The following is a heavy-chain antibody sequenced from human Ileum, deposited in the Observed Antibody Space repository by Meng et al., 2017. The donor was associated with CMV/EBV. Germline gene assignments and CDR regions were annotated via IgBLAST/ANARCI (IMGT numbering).Heavy chain of an antibody. CDR3: ARDGLNERYFDY. J-gene: IGHJ4*02. CDR1: GYTLINYA. V-gene: IGHV7-4-1*02. CDR2: IDPNTGNP. Sequence: CKASGYTLINYAINWVRQAPGQGLEWMGWIDPNTGNPTYARDFTGRFVFSLDTSVSTAYLQISGLKAEDTAVYYCARDGLNERYFDYWGQGTLVTVSS.